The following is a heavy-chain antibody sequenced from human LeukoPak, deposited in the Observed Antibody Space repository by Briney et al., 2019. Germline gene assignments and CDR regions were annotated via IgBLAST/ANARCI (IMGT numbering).Heavy chain of an antibody. CDR2: INTDGSIT. Sequence: PGGSLRLSCAASGSTFSNYWMHWVRQAPGKGLVWVSRINTDGSITTYADSVKGRFTISRDNAKNTLYLHMNSLRAEDTAVYYCARAVGVTDYWGQGTLVTVSS. CDR1: GSTFSNYW. D-gene: IGHD1-26*01. CDR3: ARAVGVTDY. V-gene: IGHV3-74*01. J-gene: IGHJ4*02.